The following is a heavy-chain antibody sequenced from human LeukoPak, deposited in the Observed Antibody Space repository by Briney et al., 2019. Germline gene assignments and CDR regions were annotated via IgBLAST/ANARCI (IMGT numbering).Heavy chain of an antibody. CDR1: GFTFSSYE. D-gene: IGHD3-22*01. CDR3: ARARSYDSRGYYNTYMDV. J-gene: IGHJ6*03. V-gene: IGHV3-48*03. CDR2: ISHTGYTK. Sequence: GGSLRLSXAASGFTFSSYEMNWVRQAPGKGLEWVSYISHTGYTKYYTDSVKGRFTISRDNAKNSLDLQMNSLRAEDTAVYYCARARSYDSRGYYNTYMDVWGKGTTVTVSS.